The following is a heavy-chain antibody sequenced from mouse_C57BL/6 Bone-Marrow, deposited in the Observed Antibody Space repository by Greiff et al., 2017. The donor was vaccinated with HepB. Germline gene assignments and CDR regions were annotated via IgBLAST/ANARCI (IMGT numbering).Heavy chain of an antibody. CDR3: ARYYGSSHPYYFDY. Sequence: SGAELARPGASVKLSCKASGYTFTSYGISWVKQRTGQGLEWIGEIYPRSGNTYYNEKFKGKATLTADKSSSTAYMELRSLTSEDSAVYFCARYYGSSHPYYFDYWGQGTTLTVSS. J-gene: IGHJ2*01. CDR2: IYPRSGNT. D-gene: IGHD1-1*01. V-gene: IGHV1-81*01. CDR1: GYTFTSYG.